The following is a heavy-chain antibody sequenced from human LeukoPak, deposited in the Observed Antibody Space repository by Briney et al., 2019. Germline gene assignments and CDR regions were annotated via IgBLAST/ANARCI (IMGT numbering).Heavy chain of an antibody. J-gene: IGHJ4*02. Sequence: PGGSLRLSCAASGFTVSSNYMSWVRQAPGKGLEWVSVIYSGGSTYYADSVKGRFTISRDNSKNTLYLQMNSLRAEDAAVYYCARNDILTGYYGYWGQGTLVTVSS. D-gene: IGHD3-9*01. CDR2: IYSGGST. CDR1: GFTVSSNY. V-gene: IGHV3-66*01. CDR3: ARNDILTGYYGY.